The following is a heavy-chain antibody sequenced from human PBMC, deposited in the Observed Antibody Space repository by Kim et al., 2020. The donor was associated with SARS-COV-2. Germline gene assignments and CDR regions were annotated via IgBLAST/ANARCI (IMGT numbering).Heavy chain of an antibody. D-gene: IGHD4-17*01. CDR3: ARDWTTVTTSFDY. CDR2: ISYDGSNK. CDR1: GFTFSSYA. J-gene: IGHJ4*02. Sequence: GGSLRLSCAASGFTFSSYAMHWVRQAPGKGLEWVAVISYDGSNKYYADSVKGRFTISRDNSKNTLYLQMNSLRAEDTAVYYCARDWTTVTTSFDYWGQGTLVTVSS. V-gene: IGHV3-30*04.